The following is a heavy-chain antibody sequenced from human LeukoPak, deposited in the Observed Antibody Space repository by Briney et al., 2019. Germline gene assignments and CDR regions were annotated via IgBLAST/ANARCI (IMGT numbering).Heavy chain of an antibody. Sequence: KPSETLSLTCTVSGGSISSSSYYLGWIRQPPGKGLEWIGSIYYSGSTYYNPSLKSRVTISVDTSKNQFSLTLSCVTAADTAVYYCARQQLVRGIDYWGQGTLVTVSS. V-gene: IGHV4-39*01. CDR3: ARQQLVRGIDY. CDR2: IYYSGST. CDR1: GGSISSSSYY. D-gene: IGHD6-13*01. J-gene: IGHJ4*02.